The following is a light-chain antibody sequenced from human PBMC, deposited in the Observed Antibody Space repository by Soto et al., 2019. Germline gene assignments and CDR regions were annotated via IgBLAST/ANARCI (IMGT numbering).Light chain of an antibody. Sequence: QPVLTQPASVSGSPGQSITISCTGTSSDVGGYNYISWYQQHPGKAPKLMIYDVSNRPSGVSDRFSGSKSGNTASLTISGLQAEDEADYYCSSYTRSSTRVFGGGTKLTVL. J-gene: IGLJ2*01. CDR3: SSYTRSSTRV. CDR2: DVS. CDR1: SSDVGGYNY. V-gene: IGLV2-14*01.